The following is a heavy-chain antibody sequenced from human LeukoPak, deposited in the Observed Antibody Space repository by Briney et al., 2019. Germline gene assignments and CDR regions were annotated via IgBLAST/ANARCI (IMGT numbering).Heavy chain of an antibody. V-gene: IGHV4-30-4*01. J-gene: IGHJ3*02. CDR1: GGSISSGDYY. Sequence: SETLSLTCTVSGGSISSGDYYWSWIRQPPGKGLEWIGYIYYSGSTYYNPSLKSRVTISVDTSKNQFSLKLSSVTAADTAVYYCSSGSSGGDAVDIWGQGTMVTVSS. CDR2: IYYSGST. D-gene: IGHD3-10*01. CDR3: SSGSSGGDAVDI.